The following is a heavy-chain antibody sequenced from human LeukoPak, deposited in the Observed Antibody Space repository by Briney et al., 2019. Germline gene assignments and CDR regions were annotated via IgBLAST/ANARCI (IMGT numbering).Heavy chain of an antibody. CDR3: ARDVGAAHLDN. Sequence: ASVKVSCKASGYTFTNYGISWVRQAPGQGLEWMGWISGYNDNTIYAQKLQGRVTLTTDTSTSTAYVEPRSLRSDDTAVYYCARDVGAAHLDNWGQGTLVTVSS. J-gene: IGHJ4*02. V-gene: IGHV1-18*01. D-gene: IGHD1-26*01. CDR1: GYTFTNYG. CDR2: ISGYNDNT.